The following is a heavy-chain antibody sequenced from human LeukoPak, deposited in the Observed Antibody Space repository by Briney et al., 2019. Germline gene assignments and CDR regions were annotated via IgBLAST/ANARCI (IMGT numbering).Heavy chain of an antibody. CDR1: GYTFTDYY. D-gene: IGHD6-19*01. CDR2: INPNSGGT. V-gene: IGHV1-2*02. Sequence: GASVKVSCKASGYTFTDYYIHWVRQAPGQGLEGMGWINPNSGGTNYAQKFQGRVTMTRDTSISTAYMELSRLRSDDTAVYYCARDNAVAGLTDYFDYWGQGTLVTVSS. J-gene: IGHJ4*02. CDR3: ARDNAVAGLTDYFDY.